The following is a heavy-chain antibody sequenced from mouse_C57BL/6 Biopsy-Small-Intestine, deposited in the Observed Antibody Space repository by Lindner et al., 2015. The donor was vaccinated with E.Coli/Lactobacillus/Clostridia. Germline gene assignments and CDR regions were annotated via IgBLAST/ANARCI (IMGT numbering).Heavy chain of an antibody. CDR3: ARCYWDWAWFAF. J-gene: IGHJ3*01. V-gene: IGHV1-14*01. D-gene: IGHD4-1*01. Sequence: VQLQESGPEVVKPGASVKMSCKASGYIFISYTMHWVKQKPGQGLEWIGYINPDNDGTKYNDKFKGKAKLTSDKSSSTAYMELSSLTSEDSAVYYCARCYWDWAWFAFWGQGTLVTVSA. CDR2: INPDNDGT. CDR1: GYIFISYT.